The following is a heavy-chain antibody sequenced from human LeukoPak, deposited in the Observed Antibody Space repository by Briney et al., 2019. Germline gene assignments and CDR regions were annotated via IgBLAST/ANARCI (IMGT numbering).Heavy chain of an antibody. CDR2: IIPILGIA. D-gene: IGHD6-13*01. J-gene: IGHJ5*02. V-gene: IGHV1-69*04. CDR3: ARDRPKDSSSWLYNWFDP. CDR1: GGTFSSYA. Sequence: ASVKVSCKASGGTFSSYAISWVRQAPGQGLEWMGRIIPILGIANYAQKFQGRVTITADKSTSTAYMELSSLRSEDTAVYYCARDRPKDSSSWLYNWFDPWGQGTLVTVSS.